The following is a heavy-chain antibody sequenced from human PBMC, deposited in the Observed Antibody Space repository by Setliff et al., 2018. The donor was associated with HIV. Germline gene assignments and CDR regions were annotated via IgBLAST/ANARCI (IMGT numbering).Heavy chain of an antibody. J-gene: IGHJ4*02. CDR1: GFTFDDYA. CDR2: ISWDGGSS. D-gene: IGHD6-13*01. CDR3: AALGYTSTWNY. V-gene: IGHV3-43D*03. Sequence: GESLKISCAASGFTFDDYAMHWVRQAPGKGLEWVSFISWDGGSSDYADSVKGRFTISRDNSKTSLFLQMDSLRAEDTAFYYCAALGYTSTWNYWGQGTLVTVSS.